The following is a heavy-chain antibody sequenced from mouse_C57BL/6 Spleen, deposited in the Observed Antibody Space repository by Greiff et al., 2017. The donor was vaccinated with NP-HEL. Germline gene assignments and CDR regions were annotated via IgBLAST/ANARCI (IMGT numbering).Heavy chain of an antibody. D-gene: IGHD2-4*01. J-gene: IGHJ3*01. V-gene: IGHV1-5*01. CDR3: AYDYDFAY. CDR1: GYTFTSYW. Sequence: VQLQQSGTVLARPGASVKMSCKTSGYTFTSYWMHWVKQRPGQGLEWIGAIYPGNSDTSYNQKFKGKAKLTAVTSASTAYMELSSLTNEDSAVYYCAYDYDFAYWGQGTLVTVSA. CDR2: IYPGNSDT.